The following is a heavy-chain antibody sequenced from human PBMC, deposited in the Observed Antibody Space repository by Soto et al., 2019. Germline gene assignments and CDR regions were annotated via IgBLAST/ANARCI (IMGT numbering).Heavy chain of an antibody. J-gene: IGHJ5*02. CDR1: GFTFSSYA. D-gene: IGHD1-7*01. Sequence: GGSLRLSCAASGFTFSSYAMSWVRQAPGKGLEWVSAISYSGGSTYYADSVKGRFTISRDNSKNTLYLQMNSLRAEDTAVYYCARKEGFNWNYAWFDPWGQGTLVTVS. V-gene: IGHV3-23*01. CDR3: ARKEGFNWNYAWFDP. CDR2: ISYSGGST.